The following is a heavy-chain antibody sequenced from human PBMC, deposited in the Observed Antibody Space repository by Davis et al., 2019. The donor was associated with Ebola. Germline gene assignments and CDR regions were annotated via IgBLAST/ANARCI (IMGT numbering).Heavy chain of an antibody. D-gene: IGHD6-6*01. Sequence: GESLKISCAASGFTFSSYAMSWVRQAPGKGLEWVSAISGSGGSTYYADSVKGRFTISRDNSKNTLYLQMNSLRAEDTALYYCATGDSSSSGPFDYWGQGTLVTVSS. CDR3: ATGDSSSSGPFDY. J-gene: IGHJ4*02. CDR1: GFTFSSYA. CDR2: ISGSGGST. V-gene: IGHV3-23*01.